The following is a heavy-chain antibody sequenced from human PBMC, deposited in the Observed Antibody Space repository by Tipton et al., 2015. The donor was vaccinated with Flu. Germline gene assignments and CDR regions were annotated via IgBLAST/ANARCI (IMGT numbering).Heavy chain of an antibody. Sequence: SLRLSCTASEVSFKNYAVNWVRQAPGKGLEWVAFIRGKTHGETADYAASVKDRFTISRDDSKNIAYLQMDSLKTEDTAVYYCAKMPGFDYWGQGTLVTVSS. CDR2: IRGKTHGETA. CDR1: EVSFKNYA. V-gene: IGHV3-49*04. CDR3: AKMPGFDY. J-gene: IGHJ4*02. D-gene: IGHD2-2*01.